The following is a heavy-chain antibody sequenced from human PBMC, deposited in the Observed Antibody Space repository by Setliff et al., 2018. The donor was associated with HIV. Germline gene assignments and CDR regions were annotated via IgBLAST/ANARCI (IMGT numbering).Heavy chain of an antibody. J-gene: IGHJ3*02. D-gene: IGHD6-19*01. V-gene: IGHV5-51*01. CDR3: ARHSSSGWYSDHDAFDI. Sequence: GESLKISCQGLGDTFITYWIGWVRQMPGKGLEWMGIIYPADSDTRYSPSFQGQVTISADKSISTAYLQWSSLKASDTAMYYCARHSSSGWYSDHDAFDIWGQGTMVTVSS. CDR1: GDTFITYW. CDR2: IYPADSDT.